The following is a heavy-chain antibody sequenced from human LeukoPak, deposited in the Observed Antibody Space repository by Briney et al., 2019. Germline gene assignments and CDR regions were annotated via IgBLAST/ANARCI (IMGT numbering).Heavy chain of an antibody. Sequence: ASVKVSCKVSGYNFTGYYMHWVRQAPGEGLEWMGRINPNSGGTNYAQKFQGRVTMTGDTSISTAYMELSRLRSDDTAVYYCARVRESSCSNGVCYAYWGQGTLVTVSS. CDR2: INPNSGGT. D-gene: IGHD2-8*01. CDR1: GYNFTGYY. J-gene: IGHJ4*02. CDR3: ARVRESSCSNGVCYAY. V-gene: IGHV1-2*02.